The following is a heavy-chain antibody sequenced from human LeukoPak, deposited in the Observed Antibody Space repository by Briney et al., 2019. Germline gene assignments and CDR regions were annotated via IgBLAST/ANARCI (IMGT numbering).Heavy chain of an antibody. CDR3: ARDSSSWYGYYFDY. V-gene: IGHV1-69*04. CDR2: IIPIPGIA. D-gene: IGHD6-13*01. Sequence: GASVKVSCKASGGTFSSYAISWVRQAPGQGLEWMGRIIPIPGIANYAQKFQGRVTITADKSTSTAYMELSSLRSEDTAVYYCARDSSSWYGYYFDYWGQGTLVTVSS. CDR1: GGTFSSYA. J-gene: IGHJ4*02.